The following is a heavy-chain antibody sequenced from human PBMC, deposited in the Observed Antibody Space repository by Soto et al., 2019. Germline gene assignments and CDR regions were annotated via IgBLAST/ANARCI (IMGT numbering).Heavy chain of an antibody. V-gene: IGHV3-21*06. Sequence: GGSLRLSCAASGFSFSGYNMNWVRQAPGKGLEWVSSISGDSNYIYYADSVQGRFTISRDNIKNSVYLQMNSLRAEDTAVYYCARVVYFDRSAYGLWGQGTMVTVSS. CDR2: ISGDSNYI. CDR1: GFSFSGYN. J-gene: IGHJ3*01. CDR3: ARVVYFDRSAYGL. D-gene: IGHD3-22*01.